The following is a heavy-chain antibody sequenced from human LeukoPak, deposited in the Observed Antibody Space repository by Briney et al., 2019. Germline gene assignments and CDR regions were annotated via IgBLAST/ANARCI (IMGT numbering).Heavy chain of an antibody. Sequence: GGSLRLPCSASGFTFSSYAMHWVRQAPGKGLEYVSAISSNGGSTYYADSVKGRFTISRDNSKNTLYLQMSSLRAEDTAVYYCVKGRQNIAAAGPNWFDPWGQGTLVTVSS. J-gene: IGHJ5*02. V-gene: IGHV3-64D*06. CDR3: VKGRQNIAAAGPNWFDP. D-gene: IGHD6-13*01. CDR2: ISSNGGST. CDR1: GFTFSSYA.